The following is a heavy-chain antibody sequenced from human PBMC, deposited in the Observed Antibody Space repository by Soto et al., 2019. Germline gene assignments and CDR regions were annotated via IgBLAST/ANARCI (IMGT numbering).Heavy chain of an antibody. D-gene: IGHD1-1*01. V-gene: IGHV1-69*01. CDR3: ARAIGGTLYWYFDL. CDR2: IIPIFGTA. Sequence: QVQLVQSGAEVKKPGSSVKVSCKASEGTFSSYAISWVRQAPGQGLEWMGGIIPIFGTANYAQKFQGRVTITADDSTSTAYMELSSLRSEDTAVYYCARAIGGTLYWYFDLWGRGTLVTVSS. J-gene: IGHJ2*01. CDR1: EGTFSSYA.